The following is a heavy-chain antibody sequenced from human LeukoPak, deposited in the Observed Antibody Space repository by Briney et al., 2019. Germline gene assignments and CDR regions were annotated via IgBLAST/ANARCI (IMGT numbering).Heavy chain of an antibody. V-gene: IGHV4-39*07. J-gene: IGHJ4*02. CDR3: ARDPLYSSSSRFDY. CDR1: GGSISSGTYH. D-gene: IGHD6-6*01. CDR2: MDYSGNT. Sequence: SETLSLTCTVSGGSISSGTYHWGWIRQPPGKGLEWIGSMDYSGNTYYNPSLKSRLTVSIDTSKNQFSLKLSSVTAADTAVYYCARDPLYSSSSRFDYWGQGTLVTVSS.